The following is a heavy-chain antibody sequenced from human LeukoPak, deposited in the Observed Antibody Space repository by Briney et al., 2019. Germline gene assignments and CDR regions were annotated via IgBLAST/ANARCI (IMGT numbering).Heavy chain of an antibody. CDR1: GFTFGDYS. D-gene: IGHD6-13*01. V-gene: IGHV3-21*01. CDR2: ICGGSSYI. Sequence: GGSLRLSCAASGFTFGDYSMHWVRQAPGEGLEWGSSICGGSSYIFYTDSVRGRFTISRDNAKSSLCLQMSSLRAEDTAVYYSSRGPTSIGGAGKGYFDSWGPGTLVTVSS. J-gene: IGHJ4*02. CDR3: SRGPTSIGGAGKGYFDS.